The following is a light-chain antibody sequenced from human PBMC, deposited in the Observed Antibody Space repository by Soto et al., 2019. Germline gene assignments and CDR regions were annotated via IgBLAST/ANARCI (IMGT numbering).Light chain of an antibody. CDR1: QSVSGY. CDR2: DVS. CDR3: QQRDYWQVT. J-gene: IGKJ5*01. Sequence: EIVLTQSPVTLSLSPGERATLSCRASQSVSGYLAWYQQKPGQAPRLLIYDVSNRATGIPARFSGSGSGPDFTLTISSLGPEDFAIYYCQQRDYWQVTFGQGTRLEIK. V-gene: IGKV3-11*01.